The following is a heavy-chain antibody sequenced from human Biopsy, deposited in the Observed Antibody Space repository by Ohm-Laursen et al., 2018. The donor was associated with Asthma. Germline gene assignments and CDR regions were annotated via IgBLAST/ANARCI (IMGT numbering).Heavy chain of an antibody. V-gene: IGHV4-34*01. CDR1: PGSFSGFF. CDR2: TNERGVT. J-gene: IGHJ6*02. Sequence: SQTLSLTCYVYPGSFSGFFWTWIRQSPGKGLEWIGETNERGVTNNNPSLKSRVIISIDTYWNRVSLKLTSVTAADTAVYYCARGPELGVWGQGTTVTVSS. CDR3: ARGPELGV.